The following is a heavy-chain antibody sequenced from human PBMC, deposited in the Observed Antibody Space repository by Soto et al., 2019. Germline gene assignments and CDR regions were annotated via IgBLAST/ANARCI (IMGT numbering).Heavy chain of an antibody. V-gene: IGHV1-69-2*01. CDR1: GYTFTDHY. CDR2: VDPEESET. Sequence: GASVKVSCKVSGYTFTDHYVHWVQQAPGKGLEWLGLVDPEESETIYAEKFQGRVTITADTSTDTAYMELRSLRSEDTGVYYCAYGSGSYLHYFEYWDQGTLVTVSS. CDR3: AYGSGSYLHYFEY. D-gene: IGHD3-10*01. J-gene: IGHJ4*02.